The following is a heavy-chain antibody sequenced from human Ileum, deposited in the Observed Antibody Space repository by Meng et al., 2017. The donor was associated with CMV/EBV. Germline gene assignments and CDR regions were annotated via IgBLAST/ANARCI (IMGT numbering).Heavy chain of an antibody. CDR3: ARWGRDIVVVPAAMAWSDPYYYGMDV. D-gene: IGHD2-2*01. CDR2: INPNSGGT. Sequence: VRQAPGQGLEWMGWINPNSGGTNYAQKFQGRVTMTRDTSISTAYMELSRLRSDDTAVYYCARWGRDIVVVPAAMAWSDPYYYGMDVWGQGTTVTVSS. V-gene: IGHV1-2*02. J-gene: IGHJ6*02.